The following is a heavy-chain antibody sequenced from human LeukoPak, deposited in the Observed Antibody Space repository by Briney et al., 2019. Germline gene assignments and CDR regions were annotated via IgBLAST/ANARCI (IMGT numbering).Heavy chain of an antibody. CDR3: AKNRDSSDYPRDFDY. V-gene: IGHV3-33*06. D-gene: IGHD3-22*01. Sequence: GGSLRLSCAASGFTFSSYGMHWVRQAPGKGLEWVAVIWYDGSNKYYADSVKGRFTISRDNSKNTLYLQMNSLRAEDTAVYYCAKNRDSSDYPRDFDYWGQGSLVTVSS. J-gene: IGHJ4*02. CDR1: GFTFSSYG. CDR2: IWYDGSNK.